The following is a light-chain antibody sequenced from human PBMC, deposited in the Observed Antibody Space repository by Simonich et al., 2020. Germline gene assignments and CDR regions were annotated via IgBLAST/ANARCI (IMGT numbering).Light chain of an antibody. CDR1: QSVLYISNNKNY. Sequence: DIVMTQSPDFLALSLGERATINCKSSQSVLYISNNKNYLAWYQEKPGQHPKLLIYCASTRESGVPDRFSGSGSGTDFTLTISSLQAEDVAVYYCQQYYSTPRTFGQGTKLEIK. J-gene: IGKJ2*02. CDR2: CAS. CDR3: QQYYSTPRT. V-gene: IGKV4-1*01.